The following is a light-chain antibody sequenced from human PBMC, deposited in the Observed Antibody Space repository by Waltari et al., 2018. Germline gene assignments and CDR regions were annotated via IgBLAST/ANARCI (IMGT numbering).Light chain of an antibody. Sequence: QSALTQPPSASGSPGQSVTISCTGTSSDVAGYNYVSWYKQHPGKAPKVIIFEVSNRPSGVPDRFTGSKSGNTASLTVSGLQAEDEADYYCCSYAGSNKWVFGGGTKLTVL. V-gene: IGLV2-8*01. J-gene: IGLJ2*01. CDR1: SSDVAGYNY. CDR2: EVS. CDR3: CSYAGSNKWV.